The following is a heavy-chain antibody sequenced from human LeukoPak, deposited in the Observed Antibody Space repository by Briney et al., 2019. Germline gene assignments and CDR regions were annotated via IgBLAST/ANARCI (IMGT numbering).Heavy chain of an antibody. CDR2: IYSGGNT. J-gene: IGHJ4*02. Sequence: GGSLRLSCTTSGFTVSSNYMSWVRQAPGKGLEWVSAIYSGGNTYYAYSVKGRFTITRDNSNNTLYLRMNSLRAEDTAVYYCARDKDDSSAHYFGYWGQGTLVTVSS. V-gene: IGHV3-66*02. CDR1: GFTVSSNY. CDR3: ARDKDDSSAHYFGY. D-gene: IGHD3-22*01.